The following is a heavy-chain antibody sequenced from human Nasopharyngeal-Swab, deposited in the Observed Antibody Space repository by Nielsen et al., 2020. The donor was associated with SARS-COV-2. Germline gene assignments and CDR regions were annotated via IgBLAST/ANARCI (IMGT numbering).Heavy chain of an antibody. CDR1: GFTFSSYA. V-gene: IGHV3-23*01. Sequence: GESLKISCAASGFTFSSYAMSWVRQDPGKGLEWVSAISGSGGSTYYADSVKGRFTISRDNSKNTLYLQMNSLRAEDTAVYYCAREIKTMVRGVIGGGAFDIWGQGTIVTVSS. J-gene: IGHJ3*02. CDR2: ISGSGGST. CDR3: AREIKTMVRGVIGGGAFDI. D-gene: IGHD3-10*01.